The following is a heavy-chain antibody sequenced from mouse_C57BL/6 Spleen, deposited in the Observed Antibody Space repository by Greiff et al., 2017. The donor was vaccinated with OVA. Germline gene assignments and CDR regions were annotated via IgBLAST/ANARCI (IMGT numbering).Heavy chain of an antibody. CDR3: ARETVVALDY. Sequence: VKLQQPGAELVKPGASVKLSCKASGYTFTSYWMHWVKQRPGQGLEWIGMIHPNSGSTNYNEKFKSKATLTVDKSSSTAYMQLSSLTSEDSAVYYCARETVVALDYWGQGTTLTVSS. D-gene: IGHD1-1*01. CDR2: IHPNSGST. J-gene: IGHJ2*01. V-gene: IGHV1-64*01. CDR1: GYTFTSYW.